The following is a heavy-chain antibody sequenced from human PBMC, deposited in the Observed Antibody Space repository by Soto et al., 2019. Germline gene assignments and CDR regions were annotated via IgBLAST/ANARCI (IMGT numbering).Heavy chain of an antibody. J-gene: IGHJ6*02. CDR3: ARDGGVGANYYGMDV. Sequence: PVGSLKLSCAASGFTFSSYDMHWVRQATGKGLEWVSAIGTAGDTYYPGSVKGRFTISRENAKNSLYLQMNSLRAGDTAVYYCARDGGVGANYYGMDVWGQGTTVTVSS. D-gene: IGHD1-26*01. V-gene: IGHV3-13*01. CDR2: IGTAGDT. CDR1: GFTFSSYD.